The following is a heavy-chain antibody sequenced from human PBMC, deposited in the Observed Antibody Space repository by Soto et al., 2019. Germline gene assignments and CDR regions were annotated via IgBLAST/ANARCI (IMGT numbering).Heavy chain of an antibody. CDR3: ARDGGSSSEANWFDP. CDR1: GGSISSGCYY. J-gene: IGHJ5*02. CDR2: IYYSGST. V-gene: IGHV4-31*03. Sequence: PSETLSLTCTVSGGSISSGCYYWSWIRQHPGKGLEWIGYIYYSGSTYYNPSLKSRVTISVDTSKNQFSLKLSSVTAADTAVYYCARDGGSSSEANWFDPWGQGTLVTVSS. D-gene: IGHD6-13*01.